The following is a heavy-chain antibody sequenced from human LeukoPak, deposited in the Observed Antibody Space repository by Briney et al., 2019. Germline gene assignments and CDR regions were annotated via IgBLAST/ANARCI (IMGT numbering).Heavy chain of an antibody. CDR3: AKGTPHPPRAYYYYYMDV. J-gene: IGHJ6*03. V-gene: IGHV3-30*02. D-gene: IGHD2-15*01. CDR1: GFTFSSYG. CDR2: IRYDGSNK. Sequence: GRSLRLSCAATGFTFSSYGMHWVRQAPGKGLEWVAFIRYDGSNKYYADSVKGRFTISRDNSKNTLYLQMNSLRAEDTAVYYCAKGTPHPPRAYYYYYMDVWGKGTTVTVSS.